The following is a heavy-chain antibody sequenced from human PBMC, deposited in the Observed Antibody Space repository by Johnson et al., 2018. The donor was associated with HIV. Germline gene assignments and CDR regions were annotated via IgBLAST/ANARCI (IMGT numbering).Heavy chain of an antibody. CDR2: INWNGGST. V-gene: IGHV3-NL1*01. CDR3: AKDLWSLGQLGPAGAFDI. Sequence: QVQLVESGGGVVQPGRSLRLSCAASGFTFSSYGMHWVRQAPGKGLEWVSGINWNGGSTGYADSVKGRFTISRDNSKNTLYLQMNSLRAEDTAVYYCAKDLWSLGQLGPAGAFDIWGQGTMVTVSS. D-gene: IGHD6-6*01. CDR1: GFTFSSYG. J-gene: IGHJ3*02.